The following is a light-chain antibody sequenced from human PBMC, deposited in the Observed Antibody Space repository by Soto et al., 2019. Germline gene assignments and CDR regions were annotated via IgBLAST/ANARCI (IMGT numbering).Light chain of an antibody. CDR3: YSSRSSSSTFYV. CDR1: SSDIGGSNY. J-gene: IGLJ1*01. Sequence: QSALTQPASVSGSPGQSITISCAGTSSDIGGSNYVSWYQQHPGKAPKLMIYGVSNRPSGVSNRFSGSKSGNTPSLTISGLQAEDEADYFCYSSRSSSSTFYVFGTGTKVTVL. CDR2: GVS. V-gene: IGLV2-14*03.